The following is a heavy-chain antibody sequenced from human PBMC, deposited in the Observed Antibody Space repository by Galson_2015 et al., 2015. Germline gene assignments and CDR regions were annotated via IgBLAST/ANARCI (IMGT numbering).Heavy chain of an antibody. CDR3: AKGYSSGFGAFDI. CDR2: ISGSGSTI. Sequence: GLEWVSYISGSGSTIYYADSVKGRFTISRDNAKNSLYLRMNSLRAEDTAVYYCAKGYSSGFGAFDIWGQGTMVTVSS. D-gene: IGHD6-19*01. V-gene: IGHV3-48*03. J-gene: IGHJ3*02.